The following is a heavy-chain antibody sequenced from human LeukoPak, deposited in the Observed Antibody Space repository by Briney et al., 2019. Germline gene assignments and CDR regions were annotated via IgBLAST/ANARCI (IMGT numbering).Heavy chain of an antibody. D-gene: IGHD2-15*01. CDR3: ARDTDIVVVVAATPGNYYYYYGMDV. J-gene: IGHJ6*02. CDR2: IIPIFGTA. V-gene: IGHV1-69*13. CDR1: GGTFSSYA. Sequence: GASVKVSCKASGGTFSSYAISWVRQAPGQGLEWMGGIIPIFGTANYAQKFQGRVTITADESTSTAYMELSSLRSEDTAVYYCARDTDIVVVVAATPGNYYYYYGMDVWGQGTTVTVSS.